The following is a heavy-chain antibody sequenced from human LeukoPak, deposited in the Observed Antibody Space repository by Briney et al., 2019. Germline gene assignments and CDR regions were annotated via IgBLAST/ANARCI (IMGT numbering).Heavy chain of an antibody. CDR2: INPSDITT. D-gene: IGHD1-20*01. CDR3: TRQSLTGMPSFDY. J-gene: IGHJ4*02. V-gene: IGHV1-46*01. Sequence: ASVKLSCKASGYTFINYNMHWVRQTPGQGLEWVGVINPSDITTSYAQKFQGRVTMTRVTSTSTVYMHLSSVRSEDTAVYYCTRQSLTGMPSFDYWGQGTLVTVSS. CDR1: GYTFINYN.